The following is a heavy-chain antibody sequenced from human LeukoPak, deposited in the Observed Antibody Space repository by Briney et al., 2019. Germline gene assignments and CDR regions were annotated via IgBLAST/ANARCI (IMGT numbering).Heavy chain of an antibody. CDR1: GGSISSNNW. Sequence: SETLSLTCAVSGGSISSNNWWSWVRQPPGKGLEWIGEIYHSGSTNYNPSLKSRVTISVDTSKNQFSLKLSSVTAADTAMYYCARGALSDYWGQGTLVTVSS. V-gene: IGHV4-4*02. CDR2: IYHSGST. J-gene: IGHJ4*02. CDR3: ARGALSDY.